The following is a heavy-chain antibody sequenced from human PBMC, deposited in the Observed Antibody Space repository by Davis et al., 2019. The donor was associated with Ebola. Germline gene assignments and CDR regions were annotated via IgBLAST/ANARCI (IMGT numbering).Heavy chain of an antibody. CDR3: ARDLGWNYGYYYYGMDV. CDR1: GASFSGYY. CDR2: INRGGGT. D-gene: IGHD1-7*01. Sequence: SETLSLTCAVYGASFSGYYWSWIRQPPGKGLEWIGEINRGGGTNYNPSLKSRVTISVDTSKNQFSLKLSSVTAADTAVYYCARDLGWNYGYYYYGMDVWGQGTTVTVSS. V-gene: IGHV4-34*01. J-gene: IGHJ6*02.